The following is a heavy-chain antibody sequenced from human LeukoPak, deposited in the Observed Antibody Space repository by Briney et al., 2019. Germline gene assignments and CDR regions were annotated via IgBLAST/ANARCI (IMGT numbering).Heavy chain of an antibody. CDR1: GGSISSYY. Sequence: SETLSLTCTVSGGSISSYYWSWIRQPPGKGLEWIGYIYYSGSTNYNPSLKSRVTISVDTSKNQFSLKLSSVTAADTAVYYCARVYYDFWSGYSNWFDPWGQGTLVTVSS. CDR3: ARVYYDFWSGYSNWFDP. CDR2: IYYSGST. J-gene: IGHJ5*02. V-gene: IGHV4-59*01. D-gene: IGHD3-3*01.